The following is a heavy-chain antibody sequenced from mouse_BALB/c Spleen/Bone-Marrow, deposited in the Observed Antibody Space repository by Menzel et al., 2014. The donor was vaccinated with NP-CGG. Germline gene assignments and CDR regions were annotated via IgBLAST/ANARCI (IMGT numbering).Heavy chain of an antibody. J-gene: IGHJ4*01. D-gene: IGHD2-4*01. CDR3: TSRTPYYDSRCYYTMDY. V-gene: IGHV1-15*01. CDR1: GYTFTDYE. Sequence: QVQLKESGAELVRPGASVTLSCKASGYTFTDYEMHWVKQTPVHGLEWIGAIDPETGGTADNQKFRGKATLTADKSSSTAYMELRSLTSEDSAVYYCTSRTPYYDSRCYYTMDYWGQGTSVTVSS. CDR2: IDPETGGT.